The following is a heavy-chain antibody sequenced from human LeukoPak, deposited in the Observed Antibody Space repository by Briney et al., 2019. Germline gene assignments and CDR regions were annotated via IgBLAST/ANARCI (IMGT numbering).Heavy chain of an antibody. J-gene: IGHJ4*02. Sequence: PSETLSLTCAVYGGSFSGYYWSWIRQPPGKGREWIGEINHSGSTNYNPSLKSRVTISVDTSKNQFSLKLSSVTAADTAVYDCARVVNYRGDDYWGQGTLVTVSS. CDR2: INHSGST. CDR3: ARVVNYRGDDY. D-gene: IGHD1-7*01. V-gene: IGHV4-34*01. CDR1: GGSFSGYY.